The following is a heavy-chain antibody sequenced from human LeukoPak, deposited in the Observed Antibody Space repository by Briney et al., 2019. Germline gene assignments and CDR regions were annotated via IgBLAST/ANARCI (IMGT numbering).Heavy chain of an antibody. CDR3: ARGRSIAAGSRYDY. D-gene: IGHD6-6*01. CDR1: GYTFTSYA. CDR2: INAGNGNT. V-gene: IGHV1-3*01. J-gene: IGHJ4*02. Sequence: GASVKVSCKASGYTFTSYAMHWVRQAPGQRLEWMGWINAGNGNTKYSQKFQGRVTIIRDTSASTAYMELSSLRSEDTAVYYCARGRSIAAGSRYDYWGQGTLVTVSS.